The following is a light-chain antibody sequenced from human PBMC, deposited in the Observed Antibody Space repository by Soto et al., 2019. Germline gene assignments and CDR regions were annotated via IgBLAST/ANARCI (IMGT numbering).Light chain of an antibody. CDR3: QQYESSPLT. J-gene: IGKJ4*01. CDR2: RAS. CDR1: QRVSSGF. Sequence: ELVLTQSPDTLALSPGERATLSCRASQRVSSGFLAWYQQKPGQAPRLLIYRASTRATGIPDRFTGSGSGTDFTLTISRLEPEDVAVYYCQQYESSPLTFGGGSKVESK. V-gene: IGKV3-20*01.